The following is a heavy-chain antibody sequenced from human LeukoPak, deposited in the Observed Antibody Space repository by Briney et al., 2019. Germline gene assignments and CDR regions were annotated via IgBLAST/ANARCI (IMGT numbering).Heavy chain of an antibody. CDR2: ISYDGSNK. Sequence: GGSLRLSCAASGFTFSSYAMHWVRQAPGKGLEWVAVISYDGSNKYYADSVKGRFTISRDNSKNTLYLQMNSLRAEDTAVYYCARDAVRRIAVAGTFGYWGQGTLVTVSS. J-gene: IGHJ4*02. CDR3: ARDAVRRIAVAGTFGY. CDR1: GFTFSSYA. V-gene: IGHV3-30-3*01. D-gene: IGHD6-19*01.